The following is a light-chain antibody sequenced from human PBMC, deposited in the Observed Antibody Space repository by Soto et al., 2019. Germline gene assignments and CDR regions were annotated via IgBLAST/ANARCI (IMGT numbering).Light chain of an antibody. CDR3: GTWDSSLSGV. Sequence: QSVLTQPPSVSAAPGQKVTISCSGSSSNIGNNYVSWYQQLPGTAPKLLIYDNNKRPSGIPDRFSGSKSGTSATLGITGLQTGDETDYYFGTWDSSLSGVFGTGTKVTVL. V-gene: IGLV1-51*01. CDR2: DNN. J-gene: IGLJ1*01. CDR1: SSNIGNNY.